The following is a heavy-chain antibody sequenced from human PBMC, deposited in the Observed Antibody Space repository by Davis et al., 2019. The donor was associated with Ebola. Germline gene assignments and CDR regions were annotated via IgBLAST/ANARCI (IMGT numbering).Heavy chain of an antibody. D-gene: IGHD3-10*01. J-gene: IGHJ6*02. CDR3: ASTRGAYYYYGMDV. Sequence: PGGSLRLSCVASGFTFSSYAMSWVRQAPGKGLEWVSVISGSGSSTYYADSVKGRFTISRDNSKNTLYLQMNSLRAEDTAIYYCASTRGAYYYYGMDVWGQGTTVTVSS. V-gene: IGHV3-23*01. CDR1: GFTFSSYA. CDR2: ISGSGSST.